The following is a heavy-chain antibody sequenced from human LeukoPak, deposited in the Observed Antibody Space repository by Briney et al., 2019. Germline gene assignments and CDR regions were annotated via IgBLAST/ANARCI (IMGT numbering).Heavy chain of an antibody. V-gene: IGHV4-34*01. D-gene: IGHD3-22*01. Sequence: SETLSLTCAVYGGSFSGYYCSWIRQPPGKGLEWIGEINHSGSTNYNPSLESRVTISVDTSKNQFSLKLSSVTAADTAVYYCAKRQPYYYDSSGYYYRGWFDPWGQGTLVTVSS. CDR3: AKRQPYYYDSSGYYYRGWFDP. CDR1: GGSFSGYY. J-gene: IGHJ5*02. CDR2: INHSGST.